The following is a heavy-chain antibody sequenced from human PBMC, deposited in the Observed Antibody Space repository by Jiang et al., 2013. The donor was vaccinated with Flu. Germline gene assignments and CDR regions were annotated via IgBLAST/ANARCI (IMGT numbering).Heavy chain of an antibody. Sequence: GAEVKKPGASVKVSCKASGYTFTSYAMHWVRQAPGQRLEWMGWINAGNGNAKYSQKFQGRVTITRDTSASTAYMELSSLRSEDTAVYYCARDYSSSSGYYYYGMDVWGQGTTVTVSS. CDR1: GYTFTSYA. CDR3: ARDYSSSSGYYYYGMDV. CDR2: INAGNGNA. V-gene: IGHV1-3*01. D-gene: IGHD6-6*01. J-gene: IGHJ6*02.